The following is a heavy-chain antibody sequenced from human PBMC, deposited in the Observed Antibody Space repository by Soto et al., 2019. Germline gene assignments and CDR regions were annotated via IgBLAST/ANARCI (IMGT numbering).Heavy chain of an antibody. V-gene: IGHV4-30-2*01. CDR2: IYHTGTT. CDR1: GGSINSGDYS. D-gene: IGHD3-22*01. CDR3: ARGINYYDSSGDSWVDP. J-gene: IGHJ5*02. Sequence: PSETLSLTCTVSGGSINSGDYSWTWIRQPPGKGLEWIGYIYHTGTTYYNMSLKSRVTISVDRSKNQFSLKLSSVTAADTAVYYCARGINYYDSSGDSWVDPWGQGTLVTVS.